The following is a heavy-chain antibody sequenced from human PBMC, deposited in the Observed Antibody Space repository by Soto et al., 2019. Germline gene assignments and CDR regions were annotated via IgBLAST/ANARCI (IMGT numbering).Heavy chain of an antibody. CDR2: INAGNGNT. D-gene: IGHD5-12*01. J-gene: IGHJ6*03. V-gene: IGHV1-3*01. Sequence: ASVKVSCKASGYTFTSYAMHWVRQAPGQRLEWMGWINAGNGNTKYSQKFQGRVTITRDTSASTAYMELSSLRSEDTAVYYCARDPAPDSGYATSFEGNYMDVWGKGTTVTVSS. CDR3: ARDPAPDSGYATSFEGNYMDV. CDR1: GYTFTSYA.